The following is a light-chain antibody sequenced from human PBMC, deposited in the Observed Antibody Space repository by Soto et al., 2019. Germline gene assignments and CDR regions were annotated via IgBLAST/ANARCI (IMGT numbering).Light chain of an antibody. Sequence: DIVMTQSPDSLAVSLGERATINCKSSQSVLYSSNNKNYLAWYQQKPGQPPKLLIYWASTREYGGPDRFSGSGSGTDFTLTISSLQAEDVAVYYCQHLGTFGPGTKVDIK. V-gene: IGKV4-1*01. CDR2: WAS. CDR1: QSVLYSSNNKNY. J-gene: IGKJ3*01. CDR3: QHLGT.